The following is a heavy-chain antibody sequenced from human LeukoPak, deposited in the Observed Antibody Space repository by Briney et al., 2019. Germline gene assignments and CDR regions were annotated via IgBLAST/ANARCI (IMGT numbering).Heavy chain of an antibody. CDR2: IYHSGST. Sequence: SQTLSLTCAVSGGSISSGGYSWSWIRQPPGKGLEWIGYIYHSGSTYYNPSLKSRVTISVDRSKNQFSLKLSSVTAADTAVYYCARTLLWFGGSTPYYFDYWGQGTLVTVSS. V-gene: IGHV4-30-2*01. CDR3: ARTLLWFGGSTPYYFDY. CDR1: GGSISSGGYS. D-gene: IGHD3-10*01. J-gene: IGHJ4*02.